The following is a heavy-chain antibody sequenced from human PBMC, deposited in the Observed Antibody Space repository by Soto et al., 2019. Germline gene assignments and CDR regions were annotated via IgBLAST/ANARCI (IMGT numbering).Heavy chain of an antibody. CDR2: ISGSGGST. J-gene: IGHJ3*02. D-gene: IGHD2-2*01. CDR3: AKSGIHCSSSSCNEAFDI. V-gene: IGHV3-23*01. Sequence: GGSLRLSCTASGFTFSSYAMSWVRQAPGKGLEWVSAISGSGGSTYYADSVKGRFTISRDNSKNTLYLQMNSLRAEDTAVYYCAKSGIHCSSSSCNEAFDIWGQGTMVTVSS. CDR1: GFTFSSYA.